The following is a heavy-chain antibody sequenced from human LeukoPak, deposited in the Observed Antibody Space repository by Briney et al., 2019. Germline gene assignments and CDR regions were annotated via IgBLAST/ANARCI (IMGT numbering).Heavy chain of an antibody. CDR1: GGSFSGYY. D-gene: IGHD3-22*01. Sequence: SETLSLTCAVSGGSFSGYYWSWIRQPPGKGLEWIGEINHSGTTNYNPSLKSRVTISVDTSKNQFSLKLSSVTAADTAVYYCARAHHYYDSSGSFDYWGQGTLVTVSS. V-gene: IGHV4-34*01. J-gene: IGHJ4*02. CDR2: INHSGTT. CDR3: ARAHHYYDSSGSFDY.